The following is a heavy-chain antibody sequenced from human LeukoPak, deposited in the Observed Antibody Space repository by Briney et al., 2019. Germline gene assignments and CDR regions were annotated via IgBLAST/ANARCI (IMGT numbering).Heavy chain of an antibody. CDR3: ARDPPTAVDIDY. V-gene: IGHV1-2*02. Sequence: ASVKVSCKASGYTFKDYYYHWVRQAPGQRLEWLGWISGNNGVTNFAQEFQGRVTLTRDTSISTVYMEVSRLTSDDTAMYYCARDPPTAVDIDYWGQGTLLTVSS. J-gene: IGHJ4*02. CDR1: GYTFKDYY. CDR2: ISGNNGVT. D-gene: IGHD2-2*01.